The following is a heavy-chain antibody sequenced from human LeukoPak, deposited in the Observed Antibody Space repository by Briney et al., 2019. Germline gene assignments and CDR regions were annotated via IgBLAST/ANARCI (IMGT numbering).Heavy chain of an antibody. CDR1: GYTFTSYY. CDR2: INPSGGST. D-gene: IGHD2-2*01. Sequence: ASVKVSCKASGYTFTSYYMHWVRHAPGQGLEWMGIINPSGGSTSYAQKFQSRVTMTRDTSTSTVYMELSSLRSEDTAVYYCARTPVEDIVVVPAANYFDYWGQGTLVTVSS. CDR3: ARTPVEDIVVVPAANYFDY. V-gene: IGHV1-46*01. J-gene: IGHJ4*02.